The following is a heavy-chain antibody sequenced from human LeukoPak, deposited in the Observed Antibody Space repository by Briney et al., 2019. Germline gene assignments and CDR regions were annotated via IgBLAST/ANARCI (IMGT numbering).Heavy chain of an antibody. Sequence: ASVKVSCNASGYTFNNYAISWVRQAPGQGLEWMGWISAYNGNTNYAQNFQGRVTMTTDTSTSTAYMEVRSLRSDDTAVYYCARMYSSGWPLDPVDIWGQGTMVTVS. CDR1: GYTFNNYA. CDR3: ARMYSSGWPLDPVDI. D-gene: IGHD6-19*01. V-gene: IGHV1-18*01. CDR2: ISAYNGNT. J-gene: IGHJ3*02.